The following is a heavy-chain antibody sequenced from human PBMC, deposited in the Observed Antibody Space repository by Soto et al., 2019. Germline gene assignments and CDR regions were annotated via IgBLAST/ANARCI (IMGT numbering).Heavy chain of an antibody. D-gene: IGHD3-10*01. CDR3: AKRLHAGRNTSPLDY. V-gene: IGHV3-30*18. CDR1: GFTFSSYG. J-gene: IGHJ4*02. CDR2: ISYDGRNK. Sequence: QVQLVESGGGGVVQPGRSLRLSCAASGFTFSSYGMHWVRQAPGKGLEWLAVISYDGRNKFYSESVKGRFTISRDNSKNTLYLQMDSLRAEDTAVYYSAKRLHAGRNTSPLDYWGQGTLVTVSS.